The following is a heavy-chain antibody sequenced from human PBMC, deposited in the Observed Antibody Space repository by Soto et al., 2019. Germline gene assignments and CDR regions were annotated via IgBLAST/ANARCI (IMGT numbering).Heavy chain of an antibody. Sequence: SETLSLTCTFSGGSISGSHYHWGWIRQPPGKVLELIGSIHYIGRVFYESSLLGLVTISVYASKNQFSLDLNSVTATDTAVYYCALTPPIEVAGQGFWGKGTLVTVSS. CDR3: ALTPPIEVAGQGF. J-gene: IGHJ4*02. V-gene: IGHV4-39*01. CDR1: GGSISGSHYH. D-gene: IGHD6-19*01. CDR2: IHYIGRV.